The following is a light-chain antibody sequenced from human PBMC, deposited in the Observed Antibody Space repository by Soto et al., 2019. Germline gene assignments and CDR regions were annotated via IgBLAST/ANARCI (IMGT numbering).Light chain of an antibody. Sequence: DIQLTQSPSFLSASVGDRVTITCRASQDINSYLAWYQQKPGKAPNLLIYAASTVQSAVPSRFSGGGSGTEFTLTISSLQHEDCATYYCQQLAIYPRTFGQGTRV. CDR3: QQLAIYPRT. CDR2: AAS. CDR1: QDINSY. J-gene: IGKJ1*01. V-gene: IGKV1-9*01.